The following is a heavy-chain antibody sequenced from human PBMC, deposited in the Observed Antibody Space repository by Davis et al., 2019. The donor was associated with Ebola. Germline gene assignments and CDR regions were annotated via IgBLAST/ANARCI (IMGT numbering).Heavy chain of an antibody. CDR3: AVLITILGVVDDAFDI. Sequence: PGGSLRLSCAASGFTFSSYEMNWVRQAPGKGLEWVSYISSSGSTIYYADSVKGRFTISRDNAKNSLYLQMNSLRAEDTAVYYCAVLITILGVVDDAFDIWGQGTMVTVSS. J-gene: IGHJ3*02. CDR2: ISSSGSTI. D-gene: IGHD3-3*01. V-gene: IGHV3-48*03. CDR1: GFTFSSYE.